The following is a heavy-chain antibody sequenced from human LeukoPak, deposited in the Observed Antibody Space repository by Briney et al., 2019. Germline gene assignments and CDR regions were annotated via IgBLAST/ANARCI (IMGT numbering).Heavy chain of an antibody. CDR3: ARDKVTMVRGVIGNNWFDP. V-gene: IGHV4-61*02. J-gene: IGHJ5*02. Sequence: SETLSLTCTVSGGSISSGSYYWSWIRQPAGKELEWIGRIYTSGSTNYNPSLKSRVTISVDTSKNQFSLKLSSVTAADTAVYYCARDKVTMVRGVIGNNWFDPWGQGTLVTVSS. CDR1: GGSISSGSYY. CDR2: IYTSGST. D-gene: IGHD3-10*01.